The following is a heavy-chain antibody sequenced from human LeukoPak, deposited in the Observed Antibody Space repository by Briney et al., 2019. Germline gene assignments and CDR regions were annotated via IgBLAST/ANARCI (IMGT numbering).Heavy chain of an antibody. D-gene: IGHD6-13*01. J-gene: IGHJ4*02. CDR2: MSPNSGAT. CDR1: GYTFTVYY. CDR3: ARGFGSSWFDY. Sequence: ASVKVSCKPSGYTFTVYYIHWVRQAPGQALEWVGWMSPNSGATKYAQKFQGRVTMTRDTSISTAYVDLSSLTSDDTAVYYCARGFGSSWFDYWGQGILVTVSS. V-gene: IGHV1-2*02.